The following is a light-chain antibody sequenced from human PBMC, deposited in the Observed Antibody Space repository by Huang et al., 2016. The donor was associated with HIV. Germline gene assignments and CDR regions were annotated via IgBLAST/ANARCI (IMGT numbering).Light chain of an antibody. CDR3: QQYYTTPLT. V-gene: IGKV1-NL1*01. J-gene: IGKJ4*01. CDR2: AAS. Sequence: DIQMTQSPSSLSASVGDSVNLTCRASQDIRSSLAWYQQKPGKAPKLLLYAASRLESGVPARFSGGGSGTYYTLISSGLQPEDFATYYCQQYYTTPLTFGGGTKVEIK. CDR1: QDIRSS.